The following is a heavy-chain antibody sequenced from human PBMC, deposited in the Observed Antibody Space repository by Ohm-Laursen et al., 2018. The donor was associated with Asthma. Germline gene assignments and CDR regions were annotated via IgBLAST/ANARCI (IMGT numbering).Heavy chain of an antibody. D-gene: IGHD3-10*01. CDR1: GFTFSSYA. CDR3: ARGDYYGSGSYCDY. V-gene: IGHV3-23*01. CDR2: INGDGSTT. J-gene: IGHJ4*02. Sequence: SLRLSCTASGFTFSSYAMSWVRQAPGKGLVWVSRINGDGSTTNYADSVKGRFTISRDNSKNTLYLQMNSLRAEDTAVYYCARGDYYGSGSYCDYWGQGTLVTVSS.